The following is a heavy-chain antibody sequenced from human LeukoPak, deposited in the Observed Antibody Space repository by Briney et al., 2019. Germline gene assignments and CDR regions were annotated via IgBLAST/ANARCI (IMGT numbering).Heavy chain of an antibody. V-gene: IGHV3-74*01. J-gene: IGHJ4*02. CDR3: AKTGGYVD. CDR2: IKRDGITI. Sequence: GGSLRLSCAASGFTFSNYMMHWVRQAPGKGLVWVSRIKRDGITITYADSVKGRFTISRDNAKNTLYLQMNSLRAEDTAVYYCAKTGGYVDWGQGTLVTVSS. D-gene: IGHD5-12*01. CDR1: GFTFSNYM.